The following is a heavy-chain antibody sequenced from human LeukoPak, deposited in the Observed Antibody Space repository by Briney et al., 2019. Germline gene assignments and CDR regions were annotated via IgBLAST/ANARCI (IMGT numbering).Heavy chain of an antibody. Sequence: SETLSLTCTVSGGSISSGGYYWSWIRQHPGKGLEWIGYIYYSGSTYYNPSLKSRVTISVDTSKNQFSLKLSSVTAADTAVYYCARRAVTLGLPDYWGQGTLVTVSS. CDR3: ARRAVTLGLPDY. CDR1: GGSISSGGYY. D-gene: IGHD4-17*01. V-gene: IGHV4-31*03. CDR2: IYYSGST. J-gene: IGHJ4*02.